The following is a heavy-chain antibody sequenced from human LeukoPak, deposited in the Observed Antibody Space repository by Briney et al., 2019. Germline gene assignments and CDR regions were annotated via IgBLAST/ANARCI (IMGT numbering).Heavy chain of an antibody. J-gene: IGHJ4*02. V-gene: IGHV3-48*04. CDR2: ISHTGSTM. Sequence: GSLRLSCAASGFSFSSYSMNWVRQAPGKGLEWVSYISHTGSTMSYADSVKGRFTISRDNARNSLYLQMNSLRAEDTAVYYCARDYPQFGGDLYYYDSSGYFGYWGQGTLVTVSS. CDR1: GFSFSSYS. D-gene: IGHD3-22*01. CDR3: ARDYPQFGGDLYYYDSSGYFGY.